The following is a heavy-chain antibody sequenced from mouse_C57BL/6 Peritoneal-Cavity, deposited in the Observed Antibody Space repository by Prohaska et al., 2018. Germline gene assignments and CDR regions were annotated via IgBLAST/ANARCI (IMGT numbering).Heavy chain of an antibody. Sequence: MSCKASGYTFTSYTMHWVKQRPGQGQEWIGYINHSSSYTKYKQKFKDKATVTADKSSSTADMQLSSLTSEDSAVYYCARSDITTVVADYWGQGTTLTVSS. D-gene: IGHD1-1*01. CDR1: GYTFTSYT. J-gene: IGHJ2*01. V-gene: IGHV1-4*01. CDR2: INHSSSYT. CDR3: ARSDITTVVADY.